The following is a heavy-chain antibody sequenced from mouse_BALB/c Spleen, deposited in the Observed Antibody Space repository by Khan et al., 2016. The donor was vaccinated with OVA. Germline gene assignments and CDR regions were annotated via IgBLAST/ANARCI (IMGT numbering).Heavy chain of an antibody. J-gene: IGHJ2*01. CDR3: TRDRIDY. V-gene: IGHV1-7*01. Sequence: VKLLESGAELAKPGASVKMSCKASGYTFTTYWMHWVKQRPGQGLEWIGYINPTSGYTDYNDKFKDRATLSADKSSSTAYMQLNSLTSGDSAVYYCTRDRIDYWGQGTTLTVSS. CDR1: GYTFTTYW. CDR2: INPTSGYT.